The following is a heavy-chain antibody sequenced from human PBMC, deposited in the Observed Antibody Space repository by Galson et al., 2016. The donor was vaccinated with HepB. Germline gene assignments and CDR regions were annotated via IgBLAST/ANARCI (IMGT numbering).Heavy chain of an antibody. Sequence: CAISGDSVSSNTVAWNRIRQSPSRGLEWLGRTYFRSRWYNDYAGSVRGRIIISPDTSKNHFSLHLTSFTPEDTAVYYCARGWNYVKFDSWGQGALVTVSS. CDR3: ARGWNYVKFDS. J-gene: IGHJ4*02. V-gene: IGHV6-1*01. CDR1: GDSVSSNTVA. CDR2: TYFRSRWYN. D-gene: IGHD1-7*01.